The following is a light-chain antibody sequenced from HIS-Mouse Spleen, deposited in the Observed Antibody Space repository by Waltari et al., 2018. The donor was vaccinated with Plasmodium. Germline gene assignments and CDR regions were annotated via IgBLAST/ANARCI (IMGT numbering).Light chain of an antibody. Sequence: EIVLTQSPATLSLSPGERATLSCRASQSVSSYLAWYQQTPGQAPRLLIYDASNRATGIPARFSCSGSGTDFTLTISSLEPEDFAVYYCQQRSNWPPLTFGGGTKVEIK. J-gene: IGKJ4*01. V-gene: IGKV3-11*01. CDR2: DAS. CDR3: QQRSNWPPLT. CDR1: QSVSSY.